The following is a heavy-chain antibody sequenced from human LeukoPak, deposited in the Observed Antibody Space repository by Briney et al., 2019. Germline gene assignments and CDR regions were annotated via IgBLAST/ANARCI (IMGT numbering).Heavy chain of an antibody. CDR1: GGSISSYY. V-gene: IGHV4-4*07. D-gene: IGHD4-17*01. CDR2: IYTSGST. CDR3: ARVPPFRGYGDYGIFDY. Sequence: SETLSLTCTVSGGSISSYYWSWVRQPAGKGLEWIGRIYTSGSTNYHPSLKSRVTLSVDTSKNQFSLKLSSVTAADTAVYYCARVPPFRGYGDYGIFDYWGQGTLVTVSS. J-gene: IGHJ4*02.